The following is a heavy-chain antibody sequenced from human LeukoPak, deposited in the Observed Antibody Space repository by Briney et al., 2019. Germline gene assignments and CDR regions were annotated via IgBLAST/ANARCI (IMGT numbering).Heavy chain of an antibody. D-gene: IGHD1-14*01. CDR2: INQGGSDK. J-gene: IGHJ4*02. CDR3: TRDRSRAEDD. V-gene: IGHV3-7*01. CDR1: GFTFSGHW. Sequence: GGSLRLSCAASGFTFSGHWMSWVRQAPRKGLEWVANINQGGSDKYYVDSVKGRFTISRDNANNLLYLQMNSLRGEDTAVYYCTRDRSRAEDDWGQGTLVTVSS.